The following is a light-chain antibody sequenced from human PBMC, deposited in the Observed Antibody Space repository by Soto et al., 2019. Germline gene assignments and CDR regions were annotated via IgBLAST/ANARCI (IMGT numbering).Light chain of an antibody. CDR1: QSVISY. V-gene: IGKV3-11*01. CDR3: QQRST. J-gene: IGKJ3*01. CDR2: DAS. Sequence: EIVLTQSPATLSLSPGERDNLSCRASQSVISYLAWYQQKPGQAPRLLIYDASNRSTGIPARFSGSGSGTDFTLTISSLGPEDFAVYYCQQRSTFGPGTKVDIK.